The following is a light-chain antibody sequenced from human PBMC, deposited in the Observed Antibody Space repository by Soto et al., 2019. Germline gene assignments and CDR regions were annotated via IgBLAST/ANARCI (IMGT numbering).Light chain of an antibody. CDR3: QTYDNNSDYV. J-gene: IGLJ1*01. CDR1: SSNIGNNY. Sequence: QSVLTQPPSVSAAPGQKVTISCSGSSSNIGNNYVSWYQQLPGTAPKLLIYDNNKRPSGIPDRFSGSKSGTSATLGITGLQTGDEADYYCQTYDNNSDYVFGTGTRSPS. V-gene: IGLV1-51*01. CDR2: DNN.